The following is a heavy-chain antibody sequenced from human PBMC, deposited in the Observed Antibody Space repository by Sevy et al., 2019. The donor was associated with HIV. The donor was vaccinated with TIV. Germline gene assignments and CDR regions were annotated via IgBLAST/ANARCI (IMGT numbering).Heavy chain of an antibody. Sequence: ESLKISCKGSGYSFTSYWIGWVRQMPGKGLEWMGIIYPGDSDTRYSPSFQGQVTISADKSISTAYLQWSSLKASDTAMYYCARTPPTKYCSSTSCFLYFQHWGQGTLVTVSS. J-gene: IGHJ1*01. D-gene: IGHD2-2*01. CDR1: GYSFTSYW. CDR3: ARTPPTKYCSSTSCFLYFQH. CDR2: IYPGDSDT. V-gene: IGHV5-51*01.